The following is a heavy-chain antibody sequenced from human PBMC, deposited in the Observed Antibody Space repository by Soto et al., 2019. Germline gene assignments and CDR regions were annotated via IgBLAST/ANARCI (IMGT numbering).Heavy chain of an antibody. V-gene: IGHV2-5*02. Sequence: ITLKESGPTLVKPTQTLTLTCTFSGFSLSTSGVGVGWIRQPPGKALEWLAFLYCDDDKRYSPSLKSRLTITKHNSKNQVLLTMTNMDPVDTATYYCARTSVNWGSRGLVDYWGQGTLVTVAS. CDR3: ARTSVNWGSRGLVDY. CDR1: GFSLSTSGVG. J-gene: IGHJ4*02. D-gene: IGHD7-27*01. CDR2: LYCDDDK.